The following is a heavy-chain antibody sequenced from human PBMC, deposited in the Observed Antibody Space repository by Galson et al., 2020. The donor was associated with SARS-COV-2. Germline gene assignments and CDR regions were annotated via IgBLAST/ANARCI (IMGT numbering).Heavy chain of an antibody. V-gene: IGHV2-5*02. CDR2: IYWDDDK. Sequence: SGPTLVKPTQTLTLTYTFSGLSLSTSGVGVGWIRQPPGKALEWLALIYWDDDKRYSPSLKSRLTITKDTSKNQVVLTMTNMDPVNTATYYCAHRVSYYYGMDVGGQGTTVTVSS. J-gene: IGHJ6*02. D-gene: IGHD7-27*01. CDR3: AHRVSYYYGMDV. CDR1: GLSLSTSGVG.